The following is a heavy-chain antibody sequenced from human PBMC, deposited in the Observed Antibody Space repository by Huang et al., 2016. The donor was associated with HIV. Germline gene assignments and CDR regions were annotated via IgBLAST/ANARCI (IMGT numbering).Heavy chain of an antibody. J-gene: IGHJ6*02. CDR1: GGTFSRFA. CDR2: IMPNFGTA. Sequence: QVQLVQSGAEVKKPGTSVKVSCKASGGTFSRFAISWVRQAPGQGLEWLGGIMPNFGTANYAQKCQGRVTIIADESTKTAYMVLSSLTSEDTAVYYCARDSSVDSKTEFYYYGMDVWGQGTTITVS. CDR3: ARDSSVDSKTEFYYYGMDV. V-gene: IGHV1-69*01. D-gene: IGHD4-4*01.